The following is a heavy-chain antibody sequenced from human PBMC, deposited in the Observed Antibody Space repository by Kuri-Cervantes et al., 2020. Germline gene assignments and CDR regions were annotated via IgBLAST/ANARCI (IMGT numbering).Heavy chain of an antibody. V-gene: IGHV4-39*07. D-gene: IGHD4-17*01. Sequence: SETLSLTCTVSGGSISSSSYYWGWIRQPPGKGLEWIGSIYYSGCTYYNPSLKSRVTISVDTSKNQFSLKLSSVTAADTAVYYCARDYGDYGFDYWGQGTLVTVSS. CDR2: IYYSGCT. CDR3: ARDYGDYGFDY. CDR1: GGSISSSSYY. J-gene: IGHJ4*02.